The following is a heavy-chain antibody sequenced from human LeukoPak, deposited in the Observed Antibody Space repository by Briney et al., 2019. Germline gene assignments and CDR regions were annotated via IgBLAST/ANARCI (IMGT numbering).Heavy chain of an antibody. CDR3: AKAGAYYDILTDYYYYYGMDV. V-gene: IGHV3-74*01. CDR1: GFTFSTYW. J-gene: IGHJ6*02. D-gene: IGHD3-9*01. CDR2: INSDGSST. Sequence: PGGSLRLSCEASGFTFSTYWMHWVRQAPGKGLVWVSHINSDGSSTSYADSVKGRFTISRDNAKNSLYLQMNSLRAEDTALYYCAKAGAYYDILTDYYYYYGMDVWGQGTTVTVSS.